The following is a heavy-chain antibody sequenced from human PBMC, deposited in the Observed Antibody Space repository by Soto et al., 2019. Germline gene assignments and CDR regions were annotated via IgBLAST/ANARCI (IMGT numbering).Heavy chain of an antibody. J-gene: IGHJ4*02. CDR2: IYYSGMT. Sequence: TLSLTCTVSGVSVSTGGYFWTWIRQHPGKGLEWIGNIYYSGMTYYNPSLRGRVSISLDPSESQFSLKLNSVTAADTAVYYCARDSSGPGYSYGKFDYWGQGALVTVSS. CDR1: GVSVSTGGYF. V-gene: IGHV4-31*03. CDR3: ARDSSGPGYSYGKFDY. D-gene: IGHD5-18*01.